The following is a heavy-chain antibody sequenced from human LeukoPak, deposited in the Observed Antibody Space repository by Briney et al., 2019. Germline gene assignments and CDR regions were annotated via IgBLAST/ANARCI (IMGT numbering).Heavy chain of an antibody. D-gene: IGHD3-22*01. CDR2: IIPIFGTA. Sequence: ASVKVSCKASGGTFSSYAISWVRQAPGQGLEWMGGIIPIFGTANYAQKFQGRVTITADESTCTAYMELSSLRSEDTAVYYCARVQYYDSSGYPSGTNFDYWGQGTLVTASS. V-gene: IGHV1-69*13. CDR1: GGTFSSYA. CDR3: ARVQYYDSSGYPSGTNFDY. J-gene: IGHJ4*02.